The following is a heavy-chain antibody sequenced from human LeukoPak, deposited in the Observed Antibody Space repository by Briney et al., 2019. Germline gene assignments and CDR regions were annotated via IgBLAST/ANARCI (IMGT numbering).Heavy chain of an antibody. J-gene: IGHJ4*02. Sequence: ASVKVSCKASGYTFTGYYMHWVRQAPGQGLEWMGWINPNSGGTNYAQKFQGRVTMTRDTSISPAYMELSRLRSDDTAVYYCAAPKEYCTNGVCEFDYWGQGTLVTVSS. CDR2: INPNSGGT. CDR3: AAPKEYCTNGVCEFDY. V-gene: IGHV1-2*02. CDR1: GYTFTGYY. D-gene: IGHD2-8*01.